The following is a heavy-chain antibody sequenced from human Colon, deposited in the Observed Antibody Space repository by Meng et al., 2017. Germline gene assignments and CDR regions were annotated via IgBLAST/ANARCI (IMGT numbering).Heavy chain of an antibody. CDR2: TYHSGTI. CDR3: ARHYYDSSGSFGAFDY. Sequence: QVQLQGSGPGLVKPSGPLPLPCPGPGGSISGTNWWSWGRQPPGKGLEWIGETYHSGTIHYNPSLKSRVTISVDKSKNQFSLKLSSVTAADTAVYYCARHYYDSSGSFGAFDYWGQGTLVTVSS. J-gene: IGHJ4*02. CDR1: GGSISGTNW. V-gene: IGHV4-4*02. D-gene: IGHD3-22*01.